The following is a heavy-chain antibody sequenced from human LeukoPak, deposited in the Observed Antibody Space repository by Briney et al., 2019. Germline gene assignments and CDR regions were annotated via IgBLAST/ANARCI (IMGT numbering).Heavy chain of an antibody. V-gene: IGHV3-43*02. D-gene: IGHD3-22*01. CDR3: AKGYDYYDSSGPFDH. CDR1: GFTFDDYA. CDR2: ISGDGGST. Sequence: GGSLRLSCAASGFTFDDYAMHWVRQAPGKGLEWVSLISGDGGSTYYADSVKGRFTISRDNSKNSLYLQMNSLRTEDTALYYCAKGYDYYDSSGPFDHWGQGTLVTVSS. J-gene: IGHJ4*02.